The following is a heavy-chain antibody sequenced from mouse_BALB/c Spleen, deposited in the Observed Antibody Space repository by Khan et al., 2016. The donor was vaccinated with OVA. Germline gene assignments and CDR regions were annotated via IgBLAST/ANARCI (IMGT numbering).Heavy chain of an antibody. V-gene: IGHV3-8*02. Sequence: EVQLQESGPSLVNPSQTLSLSCSVTGDSITSGFWNWIRKFPGNKFEYLGYITYSGNIYYNPSLKSRISITRDTSKSQYYLQLNSVTTEDTATYYCARSYGSWAMDYWGQGTSVPVSS. J-gene: IGHJ4*01. CDR3: ARSYGSWAMDY. D-gene: IGHD1-1*01. CDR2: ITYSGNI. CDR1: GDSITSGF.